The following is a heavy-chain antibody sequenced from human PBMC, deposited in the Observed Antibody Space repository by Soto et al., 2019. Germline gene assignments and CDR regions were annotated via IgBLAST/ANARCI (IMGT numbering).Heavy chain of an antibody. CDR1: GFTFSSYA. CDR3: AKQKYGDYVKDY. V-gene: IGHV3-23*01. Sequence: HPGGSLRLSCAASGFTFSSYAMSWVRQAPGKGLEWVSAISGSGGSTYYADSVKGRFTISRDNSKNTLYLQMNSLRAEDTAVYYCAKQKYGDYVKDYWGQGTLVTVSS. J-gene: IGHJ4*02. D-gene: IGHD4-17*01. CDR2: ISGSGGST.